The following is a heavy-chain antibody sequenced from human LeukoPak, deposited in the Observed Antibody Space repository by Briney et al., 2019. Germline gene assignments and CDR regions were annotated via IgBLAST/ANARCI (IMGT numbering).Heavy chain of an antibody. J-gene: IGHJ4*02. D-gene: IGHD2-21*02. V-gene: IGHV5-51*01. CDR3: ARRGREECGGDCRNSYYFDY. CDR2: IYPGDSDT. CDR1: GYSFTSYW. Sequence: GESLKISCKGSGYSFTSYWIGWVRQIPGKGLEWMGIIYPGDSDTRYSPSFQGQVTISADKSISTAYLQWSSLKASDTAMYYCARRGREECGGDCRNSYYFDYWGQGTLVTVSS.